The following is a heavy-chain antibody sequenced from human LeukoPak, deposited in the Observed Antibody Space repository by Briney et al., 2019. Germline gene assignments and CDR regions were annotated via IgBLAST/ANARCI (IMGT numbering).Heavy chain of an antibody. V-gene: IGHV3-30*18. CDR3: AKSVGGTGDPVDY. CDR1: GFTFSSYG. D-gene: IGHD6-19*01. J-gene: IGHJ4*02. Sequence: GGSLRLSCAASGFTFSSYGMHWVRQAPGKGLEWVAVISYDGSNKYYADSVKGRFTISRDNSKNTLYLQMNSLRAEDTAVYYCAKSVGGTGDPVDYWGQGTLVTVSS. CDR2: ISYDGSNK.